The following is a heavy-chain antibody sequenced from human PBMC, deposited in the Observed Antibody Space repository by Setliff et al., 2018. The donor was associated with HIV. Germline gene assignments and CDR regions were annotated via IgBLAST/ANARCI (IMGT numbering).Heavy chain of an antibody. J-gene: IGHJ4*02. CDR3: ARGRPGWYLDY. CDR1: GYTFTDYY. CDR2: INPNYGIT. D-gene: IGHD6-19*01. Sequence: ASVKVSCKASGYTFTDYYVQWVRQAPGQGLEWMGWINPNYGITNYAQKFQGRVTMTRDMSIKTAYMDLTSLGSDDMAIYYCARGRPGWYLDYWGQGALVTGSS. V-gene: IGHV1-2*02.